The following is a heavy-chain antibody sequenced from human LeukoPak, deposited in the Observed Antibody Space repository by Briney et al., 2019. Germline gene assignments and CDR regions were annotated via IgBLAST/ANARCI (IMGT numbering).Heavy chain of an antibody. Sequence: PSETLSLTCAVYGESFSGYYWSWIRQPPGKGLEWIGEINHSGSTNYNSSLKSRVTISVDTSKNQFSLKLSSVTAADTAVYYCASRGYYTSTSCLRLNWFDPWGQGTLVTVSS. CDR3: ASRGYYTSTSCLRLNWFDP. J-gene: IGHJ5*02. CDR2: INHSGST. CDR1: GESFSGYY. V-gene: IGHV4-34*01. D-gene: IGHD2-2*01.